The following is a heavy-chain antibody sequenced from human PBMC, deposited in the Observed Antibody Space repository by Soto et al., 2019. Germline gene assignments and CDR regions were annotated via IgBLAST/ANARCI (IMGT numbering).Heavy chain of an antibody. CDR1: GFTFSSYW. D-gene: IGHD1-26*01. V-gene: IGHV3-7*03. CDR2: INQDGREK. J-gene: IGHJ4*02. CDR3: ARDYPGGSYYDY. Sequence: EVQVVESGGGLVQPGGSLRLSCAASGFTFSSYWMSWVRQAPGKGLEWVARINQDGREKYYVDSVKGRFTISRDNAKNSLYLQMNSLRAEDTAVYYCARDYPGGSYYDYWGQGTLVTVSS.